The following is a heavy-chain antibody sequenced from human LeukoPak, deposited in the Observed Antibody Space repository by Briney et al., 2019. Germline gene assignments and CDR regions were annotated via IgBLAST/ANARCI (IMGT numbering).Heavy chain of an antibody. V-gene: IGHV4-59*01. D-gene: IGHD5-18*01. CDR1: GGSISSYY. CDR2: IYYSGST. J-gene: IGHJ4*02. CDR3: ARVDTAMVFH. Sequence: NPSETLSLTCTVSGGSISSYYWSWIRQPPGKGLEWIGYIYYSGSTNYNPSLKSRVTISVDTSKNQFSLKLSSVTAADTAVYYCARVDTAMVFHWGQGTLVTVSS.